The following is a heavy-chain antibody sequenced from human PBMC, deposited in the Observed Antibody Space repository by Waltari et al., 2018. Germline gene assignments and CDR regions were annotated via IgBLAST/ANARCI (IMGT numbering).Heavy chain of an antibody. CDR3: AKDLGNSDDY. Sequence: EVQLLESGGGLVQPGGSLRLSCAASGFTFSSYAMSWVRQAPGKGLEWVSVIYSGGSTYYADSVKGRFTISRDNSKNTLYLQMNSLRAEDTAVYYCAKDLGNSDDYWGQGTLVTVSS. D-gene: IGHD4-4*01. J-gene: IGHJ4*02. CDR2: IYSGGST. V-gene: IGHV3-23*03. CDR1: GFTFSSYA.